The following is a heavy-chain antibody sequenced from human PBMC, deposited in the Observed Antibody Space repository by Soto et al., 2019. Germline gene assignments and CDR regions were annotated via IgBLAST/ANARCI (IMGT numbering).Heavy chain of an antibody. CDR3: ARWAESLLSSSWSADGMDV. CDR2: INPSGGST. CDR1: GYTFSTYA. J-gene: IGHJ6*02. D-gene: IGHD6-13*01. V-gene: IGHV1-46*01. Sequence: ASVKVSCKASGYTFSTYAMHWVRQAPGQGLEWMGIINPSGGSTSYAQKFQGRVTMTRDTSTSTVYMELSSLRSEDTAVYYCARWAESLLSSSWSADGMDVWGQGTTVTVSS.